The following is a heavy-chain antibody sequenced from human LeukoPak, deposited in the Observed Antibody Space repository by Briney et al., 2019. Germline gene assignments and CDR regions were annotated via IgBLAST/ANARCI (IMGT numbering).Heavy chain of an antibody. D-gene: IGHD2-15*01. J-gene: IGHJ4*02. Sequence: SETLSLTCTVFGDSVTGYFLNWVRQPPGKGLEWIGHIYKIGTTNYNPSLKSRLAISADTSKNQFSLQLRSVTAADTAVYYCVIGVGWQPDYWGQGALVTVSS. CDR3: VIGVGWQPDY. CDR1: GDSVTGYF. V-gene: IGHV4-59*02. CDR2: IYKIGTT.